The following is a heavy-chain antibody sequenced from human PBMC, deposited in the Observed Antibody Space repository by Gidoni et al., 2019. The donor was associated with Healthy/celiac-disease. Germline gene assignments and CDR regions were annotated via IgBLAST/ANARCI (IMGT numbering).Heavy chain of an antibody. Sequence: QLQLQESGPGLVKPSETLSLTCTVSGGSISSSSYYWGWIRQPPGKGLEWIGSIYYSGSTYYNPSLKSRVTISVDTSKNQFSRKLSSVTAADTAVYYCARSIRSSSNFDYWGQGTLVTVSS. CDR3: ARSIRSSSNFDY. V-gene: IGHV4-39*01. J-gene: IGHJ4*02. CDR2: IYYSGST. CDR1: GGSISSSSYY. D-gene: IGHD6-13*01.